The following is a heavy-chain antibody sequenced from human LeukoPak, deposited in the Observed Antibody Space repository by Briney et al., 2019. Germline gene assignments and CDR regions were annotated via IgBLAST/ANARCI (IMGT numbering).Heavy chain of an antibody. CDR1: GGTFSSYA. D-gene: IGHD2-2*01. CDR3: ARGEPSCSSTSCYFFYFDY. CDR2: IIPIFGTA. V-gene: IGHV1-69*13. J-gene: IGHJ4*02. Sequence: SVKVSCKASGGTFSSYAISWVRQAPGQGLEWMGGIIPIFGTANYAQKFQGRVTITADGPTSTAYMELSSLRSEDTAVYYCARGEPSCSSTSCYFFYFDYWGQGTLVTVSS.